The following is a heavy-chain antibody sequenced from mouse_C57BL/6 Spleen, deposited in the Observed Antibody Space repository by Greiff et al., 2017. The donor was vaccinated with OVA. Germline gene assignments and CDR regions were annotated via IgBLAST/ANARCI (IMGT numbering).Heavy chain of an antibody. Sequence: EVKLMESGGGLVQPKGSLKLSCAASGFSFNTYAMNWVRQAPGKGLEWVARIRSKSNNYATYYADSVKDRFTISRDDSESMLYLQMNNLKTEDTAMYYCVRHAGDYFDYWGQGTTLTVSS. CDR2: IRSKSNNYAT. V-gene: IGHV10-1*01. CDR3: VRHAGDYFDY. J-gene: IGHJ2*01. CDR1: GFSFNTYA.